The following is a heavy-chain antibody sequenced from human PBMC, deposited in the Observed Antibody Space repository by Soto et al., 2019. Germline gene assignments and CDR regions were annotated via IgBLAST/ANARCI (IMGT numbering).Heavy chain of an antibody. D-gene: IGHD2-2*01. Sequence: ASETLSLTCAVSGGSISSSNWWSWVRQPPGKGLEWIGEIYHSGSTNYNPSLKSRVTISVDKSKNQFSLKLSSVTAADTAVYYCARDCSSTSCPPGGYWGQGTLVTVSS. CDR3: ARDCSSTSCPPGGY. J-gene: IGHJ4*02. CDR2: IYHSGST. CDR1: GGSISSSNW. V-gene: IGHV4-4*02.